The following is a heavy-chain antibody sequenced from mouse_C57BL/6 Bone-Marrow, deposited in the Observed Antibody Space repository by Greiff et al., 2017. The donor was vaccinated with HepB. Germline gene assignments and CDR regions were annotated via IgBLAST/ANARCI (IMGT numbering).Heavy chain of an antibody. CDR1: GYTFTTYP. V-gene: IGHV1-47*01. D-gene: IGHD1-2*01. J-gene: IGHJ4*01. CDR3: ARLRRGGAMDY. Sequence: VKLMESGAELVKPGASVKMSCKASGYTFTTYPIEWMKQNHGKSLEWIGNFHPYNDDTKYNEKFKGKATLTVEKSSNTVYLELSRLTSEDSAVYYCARLRRGGAMDYWGQGTSVTVSS. CDR2: FHPYNDDT.